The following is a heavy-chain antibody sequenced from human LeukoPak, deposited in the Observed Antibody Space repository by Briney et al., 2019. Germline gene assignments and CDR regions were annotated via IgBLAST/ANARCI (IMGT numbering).Heavy chain of an antibody. Sequence: SETLSLTCTVSGYDISSGYYWGWIRQPPGKGLEWIGSIHHSGSTFYNPSLKSRVTISVDTSKNQFSLNLNSVTAADTAVYHCSRRAVMSSAFDIWGQGTMVTVSS. CDR1: GYDISSGYY. D-gene: IGHD6-19*01. J-gene: IGHJ3*02. CDR3: SRRAVMSSAFDI. V-gene: IGHV4-38-2*02. CDR2: IHHSGST.